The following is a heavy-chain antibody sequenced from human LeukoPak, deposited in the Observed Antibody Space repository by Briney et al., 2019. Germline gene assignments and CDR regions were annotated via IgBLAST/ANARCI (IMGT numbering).Heavy chain of an antibody. Sequence: GGSLRLSCAASGFTFRSYAMRWVRQAPGKGLEGVSDISGSGGSTYYADSVKGRFTISRDNSKNTLYLQMNSLRAEDTAVYYCAKDQRRYCSSTSCLFEAFDIWGQGTMVTVSS. V-gene: IGHV3-23*01. J-gene: IGHJ3*02. CDR1: GFTFRSYA. D-gene: IGHD2-2*01. CDR2: ISGSGGST. CDR3: AKDQRRYCSSTSCLFEAFDI.